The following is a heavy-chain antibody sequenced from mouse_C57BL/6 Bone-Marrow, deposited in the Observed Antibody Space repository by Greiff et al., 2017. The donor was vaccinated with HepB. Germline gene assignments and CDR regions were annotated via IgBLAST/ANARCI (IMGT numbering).Heavy chain of an antibody. CDR2: IDPENGDT. D-gene: IGHD1-1*01. Sequence: EVKLVESGAELVRPGASVKLSCTASGFNIKDDYMHWVKQRPEQGLEWIGWIDPENGDTEYASKFQGKATITADTSSNTAYLQLSSLTSEDTAVYYCTTKFITTVPHWYFDVWGTGTTVTVSS. J-gene: IGHJ1*03. CDR1: GFNIKDDY. CDR3: TTKFITTVPHWYFDV. V-gene: IGHV14-4*01.